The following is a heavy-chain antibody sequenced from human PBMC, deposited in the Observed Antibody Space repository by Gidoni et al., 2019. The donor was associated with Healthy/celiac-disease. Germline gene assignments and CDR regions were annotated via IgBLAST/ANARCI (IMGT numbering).Heavy chain of an antibody. CDR2: IYPGDSDT. CDR3: ARRLGYYYGSGSYYTDNWFDP. Sequence: EVQLVQSGAEVKKPGESLKISCKGSGSSFTSYWIGWVRQMPGKGLEWMGIIYPGDSDTRYSPSFQGQVTISADKSISTAYLQWSSLKASDTAMYYCARRLGYYYGSGSYYTDNWFDPWGQGTLVTVSS. D-gene: IGHD3-10*01. CDR1: GSSFTSYW. V-gene: IGHV5-51*01. J-gene: IGHJ5*02.